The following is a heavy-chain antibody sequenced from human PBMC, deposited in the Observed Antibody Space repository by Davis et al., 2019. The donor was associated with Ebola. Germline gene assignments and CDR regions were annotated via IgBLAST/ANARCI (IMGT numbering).Heavy chain of an antibody. CDR1: GYTFTGYY. D-gene: IGHD2-21*02. Sequence: AASVKVSCKASGYTFTGYYLHWVRQAPGQGLEWMGRINPNSGETNYAQHFQGRVTMTRDTSISTAYMELSVLRSDDTAVYYCAGSVVVTPRYAFDIWGQGTMVTVSS. CDR3: AGSVVVTPRYAFDI. CDR2: INPNSGET. V-gene: IGHV1-2*06. J-gene: IGHJ3*02.